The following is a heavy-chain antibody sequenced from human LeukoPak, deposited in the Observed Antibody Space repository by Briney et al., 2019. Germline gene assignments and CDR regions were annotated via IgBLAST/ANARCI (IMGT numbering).Heavy chain of an antibody. CDR1: GYIFTDYY. CDR2: INPNSGLT. J-gene: IGHJ4*02. V-gene: IGHV1-2*02. D-gene: IGHD2-21*01. CDR3: ARDIVVVPAVEAEDC. Sequence: GASVNVSCKASGYIFTDYYLHWVRQAPGQGLEWMGWINPNSGLTNYAKRFQDRVTMTADTSGSTAYMQLTRLTSDDSAVYYCARDIVVVPAVEAEDCWGQGTLVTVTS.